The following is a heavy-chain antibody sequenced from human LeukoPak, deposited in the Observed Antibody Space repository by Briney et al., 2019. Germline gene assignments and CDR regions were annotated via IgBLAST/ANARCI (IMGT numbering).Heavy chain of an antibody. J-gene: IGHJ4*02. Sequence: PSETLSLTCTVSGGSISSYYWSWIRQPPGKGLEWIGYIYYSGSTNYNPSLKSRVTISVDTSKNQFSLKLSSVTAADTAVYYCARLPHCSGGSCYSGRDYWDQGTLVTVSS. V-gene: IGHV4-59*01. CDR1: GGSISSYY. D-gene: IGHD2-15*01. CDR2: IYYSGST. CDR3: ARLPHCSGGSCYSGRDY.